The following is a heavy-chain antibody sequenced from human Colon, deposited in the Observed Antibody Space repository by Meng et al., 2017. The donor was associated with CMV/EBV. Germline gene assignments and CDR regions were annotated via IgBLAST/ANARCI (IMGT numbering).Heavy chain of an antibody. CDR1: GDIVSSNSAA. Sequence: QVQLQQSGPGLVTPSQTLSLTCAISGDIVSSNSAAWHWIRQSPSRGLEWLGRTYYRSKWYHEYAVSVKSRITISPDTTKNQFSLQLNSMTPEDTAVYYCARGINGGCGDWGQGTLVTVSS. V-gene: IGHV6-1*01. CDR3: ARGINGGCGD. D-gene: IGHD4-23*01. CDR2: TYYRSKWYH. J-gene: IGHJ4*02.